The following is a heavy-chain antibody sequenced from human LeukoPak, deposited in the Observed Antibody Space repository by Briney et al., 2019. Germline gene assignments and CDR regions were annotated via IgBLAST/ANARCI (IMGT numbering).Heavy chain of an antibody. CDR3: ARDASWRRDGYNP. J-gene: IGHJ4*02. CDR2: IYTSRST. CDR1: GGSISSGSDY. V-gene: IGHV4-61*02. D-gene: IGHD5-24*01. Sequence: SQTLSLTCTVSGGSISSGSDYWSWIRQPAGKGLEWIGRIYTSRSTNYNPSLKSRVTISVDTSKNQFSLKLSSVTAADTAVYYCARDASWRRDGYNPWGQGTLVTVSS.